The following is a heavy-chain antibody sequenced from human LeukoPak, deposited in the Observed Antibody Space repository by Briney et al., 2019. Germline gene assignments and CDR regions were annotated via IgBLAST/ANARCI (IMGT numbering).Heavy chain of an antibody. CDR3: ARDPRQLPHVHYYYYMDI. CDR1: GGTFSSYA. Sequence: GASVKVSCKASGGTFSSYAISWVRQAPGQGLEWMGGIIPIFGTANYAQKFQGRVTITADEPTSTAYMELSSLRSEDTAVYYCARDPRQLPHVHYYYYMDIWGKGTTVTVSS. D-gene: IGHD2-2*01. V-gene: IGHV1-69*13. CDR2: IIPIFGTA. J-gene: IGHJ6*03.